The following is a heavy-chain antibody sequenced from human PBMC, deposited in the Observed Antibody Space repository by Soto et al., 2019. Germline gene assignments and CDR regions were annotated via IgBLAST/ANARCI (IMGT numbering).Heavy chain of an antibody. D-gene: IGHD2-8*01. CDR3: ARDNGYYDF. Sequence: ASVKVSCKTSGYTLSSYSINWVRQAPGQGLEWMAWISTNSGNTHYAERVQGRVTVTLDKSARTAFMEMWGLTSDDTAVYFCARDNGYYDFWGQGTSVIVSS. CDR2: ISTNSGNT. V-gene: IGHV1-18*01. J-gene: IGHJ4*02. CDR1: GYTLSSYS.